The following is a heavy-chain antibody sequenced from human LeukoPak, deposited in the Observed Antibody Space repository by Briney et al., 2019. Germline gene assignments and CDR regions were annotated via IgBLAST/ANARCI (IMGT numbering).Heavy chain of an antibody. CDR2: IYYSGST. CDR3: ARSQSIIVRSVGATPTPNWFDP. D-gene: IGHD1-26*01. J-gene: IGHJ5*02. V-gene: IGHV4-59*01. CDR1: GGSISSYY. Sequence: PSETLSLTCTVSGGSISSYYWSWIRQPPGKGLEWIGYIYYSGSTNYNPSLKSRVTISVDTSKNQFSLKLSSVTAADTAVYYCARSQSIIVRSVGATPTPNWFDPWGQGTLVTVSS.